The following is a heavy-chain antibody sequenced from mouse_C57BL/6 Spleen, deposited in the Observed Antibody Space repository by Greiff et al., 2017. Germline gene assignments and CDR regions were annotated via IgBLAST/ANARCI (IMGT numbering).Heavy chain of an antibody. Sequence: EVKLVESGGDLVKPGGSLKLSCAASGFTFSSYGMSWVRQTPDKRLEWVATISSGGSYTYYPDSVKGRFTISRDNAKNTLYLQMSSLKSEDTAMYYCARLSNYGFAYWGQGTLVTVSA. CDR1: GFTFSSYG. J-gene: IGHJ3*01. CDR2: ISSGGSYT. CDR3: ARLSNYGFAY. V-gene: IGHV5-6*01. D-gene: IGHD2-5*01.